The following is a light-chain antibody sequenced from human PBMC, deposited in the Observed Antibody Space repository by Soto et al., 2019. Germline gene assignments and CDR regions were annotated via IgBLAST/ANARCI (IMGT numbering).Light chain of an antibody. CDR3: QSHDSSLNSWV. CDR2: KND. J-gene: IGLJ3*02. CDR1: SSNLGADFD. V-gene: IGLV1-40*01. Sequence: QSVLTQPPSVSGAPGQRVTISCTGGSSNLGADFDVHWYRHLPGTAPTLLIYKNDDRPSGVPDRFSGSKSGTSASLAISGLQPEDEADYYCQSHDSSLNSWVFGGGTKLTVL.